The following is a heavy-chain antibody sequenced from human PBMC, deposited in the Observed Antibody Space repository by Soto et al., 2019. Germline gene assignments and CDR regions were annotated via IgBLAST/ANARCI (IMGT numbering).Heavy chain of an antibody. Sequence: PGGSLRLSCAASGFTFSSYCMSWLRQAPGKGLEWVANIKQDGSERYSVDSVKGRFTISRDNAKSSVYLQMNSLRAEDTAVYYCARAWGGNDAAFDYWGQGTLVTVS. CDR3: ARAWGGNDAAFDY. V-gene: IGHV3-7*01. CDR1: GFTFSSYC. J-gene: IGHJ4*02. CDR2: IKQDGSER. D-gene: IGHD5-12*01.